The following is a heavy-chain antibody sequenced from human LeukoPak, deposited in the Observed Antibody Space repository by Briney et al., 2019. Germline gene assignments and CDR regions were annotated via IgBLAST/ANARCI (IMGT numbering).Heavy chain of an antibody. D-gene: IGHD6-19*01. CDR3: ARNSVAGTGNY. V-gene: IGHV3-30*03. Sequence: GGSLRLSCAASGFTFSSYGMHWVRQAPGKGLEWVALISYDGSNEYYADSVKGRFTISRDNSKNTVYLQMNSLRPEDTAVYYCARNSVAGTGNYWGQGTLVTVSS. CDR2: ISYDGSNE. J-gene: IGHJ4*02. CDR1: GFTFSSYG.